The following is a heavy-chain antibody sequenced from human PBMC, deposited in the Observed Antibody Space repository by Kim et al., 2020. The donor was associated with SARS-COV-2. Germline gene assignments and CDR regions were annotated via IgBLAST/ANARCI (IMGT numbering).Heavy chain of an antibody. Sequence: GGSLRLSCAATGFTFSSYAMSWVRQAPGKGLEWVSAISGSGGSKYYADSVKGRFTISRDNSKNTLYLQMNSLRAEDTAVYYCAKGDYYYSSGYSHWGQGTLVSVSS. V-gene: IGHV3-23*01. J-gene: IGHJ4*02. CDR2: ISGSGGSK. D-gene: IGHD3-22*01. CDR1: GFTFSSYA. CDR3: AKGDYYYSSGYSH.